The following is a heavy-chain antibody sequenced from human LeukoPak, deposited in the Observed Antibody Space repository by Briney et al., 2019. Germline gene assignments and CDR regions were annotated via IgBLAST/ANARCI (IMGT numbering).Heavy chain of an antibody. D-gene: IGHD2-2*02. J-gene: IGHJ6*03. Sequence: GGSLRLSCAASGFTVSSNYMSWVRQAPGKGLEWVSVIYSGGSTYYADSVKGRFTISRDNSKNTLYLQMNSLRAEDTAVYYCGREVVVPAAIRYYYYYYMDVWGKGTTVTVSS. CDR2: IYSGGST. CDR1: GFTVSSNY. CDR3: GREVVVPAAIRYYYYYYMDV. V-gene: IGHV3-53*01.